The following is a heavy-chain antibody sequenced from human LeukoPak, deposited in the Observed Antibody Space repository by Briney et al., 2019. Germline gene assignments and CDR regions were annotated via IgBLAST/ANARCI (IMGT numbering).Heavy chain of an antibody. V-gene: IGHV4-59*01. CDR3: ASDEHLGYFDL. CDR1: GGSISSYY. CDR2: IYYSVST. Sequence: SETLSLTCTVSGGSISSYYWSWIRQPPGKGLEWIGYIYYSVSTNYNPPLKSRVTISVDTSKNQFSLKLRSVTAADTAVYYCASDEHLGYFDLWVGGTQHAVCS. J-gene: IGHJ2*01. D-gene: IGHD1/OR15-1a*01.